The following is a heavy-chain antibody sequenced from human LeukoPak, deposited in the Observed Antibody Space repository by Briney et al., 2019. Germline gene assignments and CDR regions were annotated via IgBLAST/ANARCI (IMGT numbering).Heavy chain of an antibody. CDR1: GFTFSSYA. CDR2: ISGSGGST. J-gene: IGHJ3*02. Sequence: SGGSLRLSCAASGFTFSSYAMSWVRQAPGKGLEWVSAISGSGGSTYYADSVKGRFTISRDNSKNTLYLQMNSLRAEDTAVYYCAKPYVVVTAIGAFDIWGQGTMVTVSS. V-gene: IGHV3-23*01. CDR3: AKPYVVVTAIGAFDI. D-gene: IGHD2-21*02.